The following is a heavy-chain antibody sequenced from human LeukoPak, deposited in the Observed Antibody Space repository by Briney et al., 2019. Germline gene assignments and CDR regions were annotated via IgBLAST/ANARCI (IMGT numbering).Heavy chain of an antibody. CDR2: ILYDGSNK. V-gene: IGHV3-30*18. CDR1: GFTFSSYG. Sequence: GGSMRLSCAPSGFTFSSYGMHWVRQAPGKGLEWVAVILYDGSNKYYADSVKGRFTISRDNSKNTLYLQMNSLRAEDTAVYYCAKWPGYYGSGTFIGMDVWGQGTTVTVSS. CDR3: AKWPGYYGSGTFIGMDV. J-gene: IGHJ6*02. D-gene: IGHD3-10*01.